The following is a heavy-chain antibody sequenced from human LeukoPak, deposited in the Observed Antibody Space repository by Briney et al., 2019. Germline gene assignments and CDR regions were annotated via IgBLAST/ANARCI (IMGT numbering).Heavy chain of an antibody. Sequence: GGSLRLSCAASGFDFSSNWMHWVRQAPGKGLEWVSYISSSSSTIYYADSVKGRFTISRDNAKNSLYLQMNSLRAEDTAVYYCARGVGGSYYYYYGMDVWGQGTTVTVSS. CDR3: ARGVGGSYYYYYGMDV. D-gene: IGHD2-15*01. CDR1: GFDFSSNW. CDR2: ISSSSSTI. J-gene: IGHJ6*02. V-gene: IGHV3-48*01.